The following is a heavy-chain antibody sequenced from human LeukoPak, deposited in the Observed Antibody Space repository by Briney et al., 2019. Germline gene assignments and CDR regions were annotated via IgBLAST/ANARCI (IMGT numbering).Heavy chain of an antibody. CDR3: AADLPTRATKEVY. Sequence: GGSLRLSCAASGFTFSDYYMSWIRQAPGKGLEWVSYISSSGSTIYYADSVKGRFTISRDNAKNSLYLQMNSLRAEDTAVYYCAADLPTRATKEVYWGQGPLVTVSS. CDR2: ISSSGSTI. D-gene: IGHD1/OR15-1a*01. J-gene: IGHJ4*02. CDR1: GFTFSDYY. V-gene: IGHV3-11*01.